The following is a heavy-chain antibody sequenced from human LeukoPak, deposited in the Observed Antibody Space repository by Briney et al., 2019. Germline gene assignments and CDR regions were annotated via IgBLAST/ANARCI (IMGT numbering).Heavy chain of an antibody. CDR2: IYPGDSDT. D-gene: IGHD2-15*01. J-gene: IGHJ6*02. CDR3: ARQYCSGGSCYFPFYGMDV. Sequence: GESLKISCKGSGYTFTSYWIAWVRQMPGKGLEWMGIIYPGDSDTRYSPSFQGQVTISADKSISTAYLQWSSLKASDTAMYYYARQYCSGGSCYFPFYGMDVWGQGTTVTVSS. CDR1: GYTFTSYW. V-gene: IGHV5-51*01.